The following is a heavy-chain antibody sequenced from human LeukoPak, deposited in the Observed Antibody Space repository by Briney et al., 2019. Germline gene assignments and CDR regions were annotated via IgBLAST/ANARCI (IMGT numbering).Heavy chain of an antibody. CDR1: GFTFSGHN. V-gene: IGHV3-48*04. Sequence: GGSLRLSCAASGFTFSGHNMNWVRQAPGKGLEWISFVSISSGTIYYADSVNGRFRISRDNAKSSLDLEMNSLRAEDTAVYYCARTMSTFGGVRNYFDSWGQGTLVTVSS. CDR2: VSISSGTI. CDR3: ARTMSTFGGVRNYFDS. D-gene: IGHD3-16*01. J-gene: IGHJ4*02.